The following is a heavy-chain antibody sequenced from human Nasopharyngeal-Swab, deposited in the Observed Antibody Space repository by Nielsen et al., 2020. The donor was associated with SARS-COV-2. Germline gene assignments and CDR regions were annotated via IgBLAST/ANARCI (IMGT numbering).Heavy chain of an antibody. D-gene: IGHD6-13*01. V-gene: IGHV1-46*01. Sequence: WVRHAPGQGLEWMGIINLSGGSTSYAQKFQGRVTMTRDTSTNTVYMALSCLRSEDTAVYYCARMLAAAGYNWFDPWGQGTLVTVSS. CDR3: ARMLAAAGYNWFDP. CDR2: INLSGGST. J-gene: IGHJ5*02.